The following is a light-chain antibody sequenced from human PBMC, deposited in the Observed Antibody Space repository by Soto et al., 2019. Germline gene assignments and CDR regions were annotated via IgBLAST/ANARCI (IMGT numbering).Light chain of an antibody. V-gene: IGLV2-8*01. CDR2: EVN. CDR1: SSDVGGYNY. CDR3: SSYAGSNIL. J-gene: IGLJ1*01. Sequence: QSVLTQPPSASGSPGQSVTISCTGTSSDVGGYNYVSWYQQHPGKAPKLMIYEVNKRPSGVPDRFSASKSGNTASLTVSGLQAGDEADYYCSSYAGSNILFGTGTKVTVL.